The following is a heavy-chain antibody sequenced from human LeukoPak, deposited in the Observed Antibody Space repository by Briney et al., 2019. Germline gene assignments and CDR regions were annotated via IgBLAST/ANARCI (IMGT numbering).Heavy chain of an antibody. D-gene: IGHD2/OR15-2a*01. J-gene: IGHJ5*02. Sequence: SETLSLTCAVYGGSFSGYYWSWIRQPPGKGLEWIGEINHSGSTNYNPSLKSRVTISVDTSKNQFSLKLSSVTAADTAVYYCARNRWFNPWGQGTLVNVSS. CDR3: ARNRWFNP. CDR1: GGSFSGYY. CDR2: INHSGST. V-gene: IGHV4-34*01.